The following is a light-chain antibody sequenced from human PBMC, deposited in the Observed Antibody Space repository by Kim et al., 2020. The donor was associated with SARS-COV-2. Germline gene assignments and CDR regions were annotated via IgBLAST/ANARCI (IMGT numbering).Light chain of an antibody. Sequence: DIQMTQSPSSLSASVGDRVTITCRASQSIKTYLNWYQQKPGKAPKLLIYASFSLQSGVPSRFSGSGSGTDFNLTISSLQPEDFATYYCQQSYSIPFTFGPGTKVDIK. CDR3: QQSYSIPFT. CDR2: ASF. CDR1: QSIKTY. V-gene: IGKV1-39*01. J-gene: IGKJ3*01.